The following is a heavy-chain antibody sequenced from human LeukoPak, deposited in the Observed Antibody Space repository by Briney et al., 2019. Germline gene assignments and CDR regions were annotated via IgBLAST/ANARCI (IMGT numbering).Heavy chain of an antibody. CDR2: IIPIFGTA. CDR3: ARGTPLDRVSHYNWFDP. D-gene: IGHD1-1*01. Sequence: ASVKVSCKASGGTFSSYAISWVRQAPGQGLERMGGIIPIFGTANYAQKFQGRVTITADESTSTAYMELSSLRSEDTAVYYCARGTPLDRVSHYNWFDPWGQGTLVTVSS. V-gene: IGHV1-69*13. CDR1: GGTFSSYA. J-gene: IGHJ5*02.